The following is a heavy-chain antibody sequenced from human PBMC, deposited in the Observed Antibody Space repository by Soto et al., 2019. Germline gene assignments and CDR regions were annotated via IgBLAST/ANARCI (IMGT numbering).Heavy chain of an antibody. J-gene: IGHJ3*02. Sequence: QVQLQESDPGLVKPWETLSLTCTVSGASIRSSYWSWIRQSPGKGLEWIAYVYYTGKTNSNPSLSGRVTVSVDTSKKQLSLKLTSATAADTAVYYCARGFFETGTGHSNPFDIWGQGTRVTVSS. CDR3: ARGFFETGTGHSNPFDI. CDR2: VYYTGKT. CDR1: GASIRSSY. V-gene: IGHV4-59*01. D-gene: IGHD1-7*01.